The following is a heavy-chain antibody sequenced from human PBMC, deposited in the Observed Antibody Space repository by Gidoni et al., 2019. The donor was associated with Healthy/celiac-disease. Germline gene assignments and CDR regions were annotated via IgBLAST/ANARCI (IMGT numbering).Heavy chain of an antibody. J-gene: IGHJ4*02. Sequence: EVQLLESGGGLVQPGGSLRLSCSASGFTFSRDAMRGVRQAPGKGLEWVAAVSGSGGSTYYADPVKGRFTISRDNSKNTLYLQMNSLRAEDTAVYYCAKDRAITIFGVVITGGFYYWGQGTLVTVSS. V-gene: IGHV3-23*01. CDR2: VSGSGGST. D-gene: IGHD3-3*01. CDR1: GFTFSRDA. CDR3: AKDRAITIFGVVITGGFYY.